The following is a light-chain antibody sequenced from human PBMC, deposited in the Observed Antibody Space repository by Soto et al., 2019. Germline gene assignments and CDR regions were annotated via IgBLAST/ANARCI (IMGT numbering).Light chain of an antibody. V-gene: IGLV1-40*01. CDR1: SSNIGAGYV. Sequence: QSVLTQPPSVSGPPGQRVTISCPGSSSNIGAGYVVHWYQQLPGTAPKLLIYGNSNRPSGVPDRFSGSKSGTSASLAITGLQAEDEADYYCQSYDSSLSALFGGGTKLTVL. J-gene: IGLJ3*02. CDR2: GNS. CDR3: QSYDSSLSAL.